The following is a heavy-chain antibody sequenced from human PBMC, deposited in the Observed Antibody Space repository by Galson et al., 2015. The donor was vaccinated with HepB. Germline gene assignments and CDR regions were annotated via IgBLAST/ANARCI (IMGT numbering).Heavy chain of an antibody. V-gene: IGHV3-48*02. D-gene: IGHD5-12*01. J-gene: IGHJ4*02. Sequence: SLRLSCAASGLAFSTFDMNWVRQAPGKGLEWISSISSGGSSTWYADSVKGRFTISRDDAKNSLFLQMNSLRDEDTAVYYCSTRSGYRFWGQGTLVTVSS. CDR1: GLAFSTFD. CDR3: STRSGYRF. CDR2: ISSGGSST.